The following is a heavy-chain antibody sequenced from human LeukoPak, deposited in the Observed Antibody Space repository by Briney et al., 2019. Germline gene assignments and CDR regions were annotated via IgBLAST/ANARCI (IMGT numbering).Heavy chain of an antibody. CDR2: IYTSEST. V-gene: IGHV4-4*07. J-gene: IGHJ4*02. D-gene: IGHD3-22*01. CDR3: AIVYYDSTGYYYRTRYYFDC. Sequence: SETLSLTCTVSGASISTYYWSWIRQPAGKGLEWIGHIYTSESTNYNPSLKSRVTMSVDTSKNQFSLKLTSVTAADTALYYCAIVYYDSTGYYYRTRYYFDCWGQGTLVTVSS. CDR1: GASISTYY.